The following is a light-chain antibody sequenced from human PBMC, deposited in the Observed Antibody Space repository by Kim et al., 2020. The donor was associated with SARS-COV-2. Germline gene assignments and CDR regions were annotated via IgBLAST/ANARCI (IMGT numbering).Light chain of an antibody. Sequence: GQRVTISYAGSSSNSASNAVHWYQQLPGTGPKLLIYTTNQRPSGVPDRFSGSKSGTSASLAISGLQSEDEADYYCAALDDSLNGWVFGGGTQLTVL. CDR1: SSNSASNA. V-gene: IGLV1-44*01. CDR3: AALDDSLNGWV. CDR2: TTN. J-gene: IGLJ3*02.